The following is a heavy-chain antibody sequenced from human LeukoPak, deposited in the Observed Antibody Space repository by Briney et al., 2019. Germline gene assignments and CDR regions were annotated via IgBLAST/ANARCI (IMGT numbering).Heavy chain of an antibody. CDR1: GGSISSYY. J-gene: IGHJ4*02. D-gene: IGHD4-11*01. CDR3: ARGYSNYPMSY. Sequence: SQTLSLTCTVSGGSISSYYWSWIRQPPGKGLEWIGYIYYSGSTNYNPSLKSRVTISVDTSKNQFSLKLSSVTAADTAVYYCARGYSNYPMSYWGQGTLVTVSS. V-gene: IGHV4-59*12. CDR2: IYYSGST.